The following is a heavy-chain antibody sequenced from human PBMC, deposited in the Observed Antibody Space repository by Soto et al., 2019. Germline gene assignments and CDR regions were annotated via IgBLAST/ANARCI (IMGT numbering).Heavy chain of an antibody. D-gene: IGHD3-10*01. J-gene: IGHJ4*02. CDR2: IYYSGST. CDR3: ARGHVRGGRFDY. CDR1: GGSISSGGYY. V-gene: IGHV4-31*03. Sequence: SETLSLTCTVSGGSISSGGYYWSWIRQHPGKGLEWIGYIYYSGSTYYNPSLKSRVTISVDTSKNQFSLKLSSVTAADTAVYYCARGHVRGGRFDYWGQGTLVTVSS.